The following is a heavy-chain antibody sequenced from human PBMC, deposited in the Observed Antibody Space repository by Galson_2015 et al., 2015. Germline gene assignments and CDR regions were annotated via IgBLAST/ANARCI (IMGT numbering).Heavy chain of an antibody. CDR3: ARKDYYFDY. CDR2: IYHSGST. J-gene: IGHJ4*02. D-gene: IGHD3/OR15-3a*01. Sequence: ETLSLTCTVSGDSISRYYWSWVRQPPGKGLEWIGYIYHSGSTNYNPSLKSRLSLSVDTSKNQFSLRLSSVTAADTAVYYCARKDYYFDYWGQGTLVTVSS. V-gene: IGHV4-59*01. CDR1: GDSISRYY.